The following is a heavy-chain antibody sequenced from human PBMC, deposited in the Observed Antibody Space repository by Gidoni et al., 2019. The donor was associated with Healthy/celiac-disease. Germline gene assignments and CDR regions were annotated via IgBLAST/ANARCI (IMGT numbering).Heavy chain of an antibody. CDR3: ATPRGEMATPHDAFDI. CDR1: GFTFSAYY. Sequence: QVQLVESGGGLFKPGGSLRLSCAASGFTFSAYYMSWIRQAPGKGLEWVSYISSSGSTIYYADSVKGRFTISRDNAKNSLYLQMNSLRAEDTAVYYCATPRGEMATPHDAFDIWGQGTMVTVSS. J-gene: IGHJ3*02. D-gene: IGHD5-12*01. V-gene: IGHV3-11*01. CDR2: ISSSGSTI.